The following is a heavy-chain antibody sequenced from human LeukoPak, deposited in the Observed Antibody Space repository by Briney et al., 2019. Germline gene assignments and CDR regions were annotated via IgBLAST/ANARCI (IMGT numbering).Heavy chain of an antibody. D-gene: IGHD2-21*01. CDR2: LFSGGST. V-gene: IGHV3-53*01. CDR3: ARGPPNAILYYFEY. Sequence: SGGSLRLSCAASGFTVSSNYMSWVRQAPGKGLEWVSVLFSGGSTYYADSVKGRFTISRDNSKNTLYLQMNSLRAEDTAVYYCARGPPNAILYYFEYWGQGTLVTVSS. J-gene: IGHJ4*02. CDR1: GFTVSSNY.